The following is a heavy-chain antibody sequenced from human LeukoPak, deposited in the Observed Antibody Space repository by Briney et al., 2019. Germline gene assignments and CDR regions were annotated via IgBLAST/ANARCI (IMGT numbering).Heavy chain of an antibody. Sequence: ASVKVSCKASAYTFTGYYMHWVRQAPGQGLEWMGWINPNSGGTNYAQKFQGRVTMTRDTSISTAYMELSRLRSDDTAVYYCAREGYCSGGSCYPNWFDPWGQGTLVTVSS. CDR3: AREGYCSGGSCYPNWFDP. J-gene: IGHJ5*02. CDR2: INPNSGGT. V-gene: IGHV1-2*02. CDR1: AYTFTGYY. D-gene: IGHD2-15*01.